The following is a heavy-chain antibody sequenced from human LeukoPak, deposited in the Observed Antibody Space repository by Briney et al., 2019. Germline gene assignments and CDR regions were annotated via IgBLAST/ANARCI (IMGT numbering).Heavy chain of an antibody. D-gene: IGHD3-3*01. V-gene: IGHV3-30*04. J-gene: IGHJ4*02. CDR2: ISYDGSNK. CDR3: ARSARLMKGVVEVTALDD. CDR1: GFTFSNFA. Sequence: GGSLRLSCAASGFTFSNFAMHWVRQAPGKGLEWVAVISYDGSNKYYADSVKGRFTIARDNAKNSVYLEMNSLRADDTAVYYCARSARLMKGVVEVTALDDWGQGTLVTVSS.